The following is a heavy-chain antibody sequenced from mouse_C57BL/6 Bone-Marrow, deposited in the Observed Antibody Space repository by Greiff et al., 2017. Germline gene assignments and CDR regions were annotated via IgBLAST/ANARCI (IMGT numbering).Heavy chain of an antibody. CDR3: ASYYGYFYYFDY. Sequence: QVQLKESGAELARPGASVKLSCKASGYTFTSYGISWVKQRTGQGLEWIGEIYPRSGNTYYNEKFKGKATLTADKSSSTAYMELRSLTSEDSAVYFCASYYGYFYYFDYWGQGTTLTVSA. V-gene: IGHV1-81*01. CDR2: IYPRSGNT. CDR1: GYTFTSYG. D-gene: IGHD2-3*01. J-gene: IGHJ2*01.